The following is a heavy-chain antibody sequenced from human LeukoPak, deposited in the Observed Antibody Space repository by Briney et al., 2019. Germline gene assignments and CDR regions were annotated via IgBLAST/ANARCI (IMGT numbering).Heavy chain of an antibody. Sequence: GASVKVSCKASGYTFTSYYMHWVRQAPGQGLEWMEIINPSGGSTSYAQKFQGRVTMTRDTSTSTVYMELSSLRSEDTAVYYCARDAGYCSSTSCYGGSWFDPWGQGTLVTVSS. CDR1: GYTFTSYY. CDR3: ARDAGYCSSTSCYGGSWFDP. CDR2: INPSGGST. D-gene: IGHD2-2*01. J-gene: IGHJ5*02. V-gene: IGHV1-46*01.